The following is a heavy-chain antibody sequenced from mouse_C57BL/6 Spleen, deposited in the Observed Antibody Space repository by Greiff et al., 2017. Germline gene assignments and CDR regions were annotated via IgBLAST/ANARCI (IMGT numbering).Heavy chain of an antibody. V-gene: IGHV5-16*01. CDR1: GFTFSDYY. CDR2: INYDGSST. Sequence: EVKLMESEGGLVQPGSSMKLSCTASGFTFSDYYMAWVRQVPEKGLEWVANINYDGSSTYYLDSLKSRFIISRDNAKNILYLQMSSLKSEDTATYYCARRKKDAMDYWGQGTSVTVSS. CDR3: ARRKKDAMDY. J-gene: IGHJ4*01.